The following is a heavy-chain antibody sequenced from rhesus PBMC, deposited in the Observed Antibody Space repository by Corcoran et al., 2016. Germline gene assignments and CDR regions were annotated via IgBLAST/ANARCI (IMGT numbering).Heavy chain of an antibody. D-gene: IGHD2-27*01. CDR1: GGSISSNY. Sequence: QLQLQESGPGLVKPSETLSLTCAVSGGSISSNYWSWIRQPPGEGLEWIGRIDGSSGRSDYNPALKSRVTSSKDTSKNQFALKRSSVTAADTAVYYCAGLYCSGINCPYYGVDSWGQGVVVTVSS. V-gene: IGHV4-173*01. CDR2: IDGSSGRS. CDR3: AGLYCSGINCPYYGVDS. J-gene: IGHJ6*01.